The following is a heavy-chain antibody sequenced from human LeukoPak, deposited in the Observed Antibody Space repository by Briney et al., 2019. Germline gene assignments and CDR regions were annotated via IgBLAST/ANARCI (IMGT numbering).Heavy chain of an antibody. J-gene: IGHJ5*02. CDR2: IYYSGST. CDR3: ARGYSSSWYWFDP. Sequence: PSETLSLTCTVSGGSISSYYWSWIRQPPGKGREWIGYIYYSGSTNYNPSLKSRVTISVDTSKNQFSLKLSSVTAADTAVYYCARGYSSSWYWFDPWGQGTLVTVSS. CDR1: GGSISSYY. D-gene: IGHD6-13*01. V-gene: IGHV4-59*08.